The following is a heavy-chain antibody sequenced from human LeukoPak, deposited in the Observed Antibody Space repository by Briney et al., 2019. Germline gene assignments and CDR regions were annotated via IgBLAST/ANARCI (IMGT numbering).Heavy chain of an antibody. CDR3: AKDVFVDTTMAGSNSPYYYYGMDV. CDR2: TSYDGGNK. V-gene: IGHV3-30*18. Sequence: GGSLRLSCAASGFTFSSYAMSWVRQAPGKGLEWVAITSYDGGNKYYADSVKGRFTISRDNSKNTMYLQMNSLRAEDTAVYYCAKDVFVDTTMAGSNSPYYYYGMDVWGQGTTVTVSS. CDR1: GFTFSSYA. D-gene: IGHD5-18*01. J-gene: IGHJ6*02.